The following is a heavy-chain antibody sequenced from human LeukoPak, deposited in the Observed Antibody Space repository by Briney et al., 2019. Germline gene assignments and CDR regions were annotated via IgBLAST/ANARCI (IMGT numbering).Heavy chain of an antibody. CDR3: AKGGNDYYYYGMDV. J-gene: IGHJ6*02. CDR2: ISWNSGSI. Sequence: PGGSLRLSCAASGFTFDDYAMHWVRQAPGKGLEWVSGISWNSGSIGYADSVKGRFTISRDNAKNTLYLQMNSLRAEDTAVYYCAKGGNDYYYYGMDVWGQGTTVTVSS. D-gene: IGHD3-10*01. CDR1: GFTFDDYA. V-gene: IGHV3-9*01.